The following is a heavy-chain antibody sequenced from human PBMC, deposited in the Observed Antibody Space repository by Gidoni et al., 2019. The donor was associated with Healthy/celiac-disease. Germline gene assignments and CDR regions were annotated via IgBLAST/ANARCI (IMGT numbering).Heavy chain of an antibody. CDR3: AKGELLWFGDPKPYYFNY. J-gene: IGHJ4*02. V-gene: IGHV3-43*01. CDR2: ISWDGGST. Sequence: EVQLVESGGVVVQPGGSLRLSCAASGFTFDAYTMHWVRQAPGKGLEWVSLISWDGGSTYYADSVKGRFTISRDNSKNSLYLQMNSLRTEDTALYYCAKGELLWFGDPKPYYFNYWGQGTLVTVSS. CDR1: GFTFDAYT. D-gene: IGHD3-10*01.